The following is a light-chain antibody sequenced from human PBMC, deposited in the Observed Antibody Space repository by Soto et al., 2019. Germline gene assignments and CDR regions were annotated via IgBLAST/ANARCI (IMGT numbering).Light chain of an antibody. CDR3: QQFGGSPLFT. V-gene: IGKV3-20*01. Sequence: EIVLTQSPGTLSLSPGERATLSCRASQSISSSYLAWYQQKPGQAPRLLIYSASTRATGIPDRFSGSGSGTDFKITINRLEPEDCAVYFCQQFGGSPLFTFGPGTKVDIK. J-gene: IGKJ3*01. CDR2: SAS. CDR1: QSISSSY.